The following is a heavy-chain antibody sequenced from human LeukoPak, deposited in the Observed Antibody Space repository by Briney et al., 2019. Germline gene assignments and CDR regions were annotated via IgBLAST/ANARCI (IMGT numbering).Heavy chain of an antibody. CDR1: GFTFSNYW. J-gene: IGHJ4*02. CDR2: IESDGSSA. D-gene: IGHD3-10*01. CDR3: TRGFGSGSSVPFEY. V-gene: IGHV3-74*01. Sequence: GGSLRLPCATSGFTFSNYWMHWVRQAPGKGLVWVSRIESDGSSADYADSVKGRLTISRDNAKNTLYLQMNSLRAEDTAVYYCTRGFGSGSSVPFEYWGQGTLVTVSS.